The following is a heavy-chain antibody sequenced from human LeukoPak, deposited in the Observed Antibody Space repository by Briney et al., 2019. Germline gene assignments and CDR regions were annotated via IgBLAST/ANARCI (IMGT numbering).Heavy chain of an antibody. V-gene: IGHV1-24*01. CDR1: GYTFTSYY. D-gene: IGHD3-22*01. CDR3: ATDIRYDSSGY. CDR2: FDPEDGET. J-gene: IGHJ4*02. Sequence: ASVKVSCKASGYTFTSYYMHWVRQAPGKGLEWMGGFDPEDGETIYAQKFQGRVTMTEDTSTDTAYMELSSLRSEDTAVYYCATDIRYDSSGYWGQGTLVTVSS.